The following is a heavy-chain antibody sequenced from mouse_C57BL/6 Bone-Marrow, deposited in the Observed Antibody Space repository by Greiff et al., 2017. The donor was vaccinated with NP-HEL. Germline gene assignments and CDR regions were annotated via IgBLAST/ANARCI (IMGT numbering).Heavy chain of an antibody. V-gene: IGHV3-6*01. CDR2: ISYDGSN. D-gene: IGHD1-1*01. J-gene: IGHJ1*03. Sequence: EVQLQESGPGLVKPSQSLSLTCSVTGYSITSGYYWNWIRQFPGNKLEWMGYISYDGSNNYNPSLKNRISITRDTSKNQFFLKLNSVTTEDTATYYCAGGTTVVGYWYFDVWGTGTTVTVSS. CDR1: GYSITSGYY. CDR3: AGGTTVVGYWYFDV.